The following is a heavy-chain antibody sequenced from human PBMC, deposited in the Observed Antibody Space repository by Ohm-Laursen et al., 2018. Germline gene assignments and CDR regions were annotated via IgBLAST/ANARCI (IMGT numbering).Heavy chain of an antibody. Sequence: SLRLSCAASGFTFSSYWMSWVRQAPGKGLEWVANIKQDGSEKYFEDSVKGRFTISRDSAKNSLYLQMNSLGAEDTAVYYCARWMTTMVRRRSYYFDYWGQGTLVTVSS. CDR3: ARWMTTMVRRRSYYFDY. J-gene: IGHJ4*02. CDR1: GFTFSSYW. V-gene: IGHV3-7*01. CDR2: IKQDGSEK. D-gene: IGHD3-10*01.